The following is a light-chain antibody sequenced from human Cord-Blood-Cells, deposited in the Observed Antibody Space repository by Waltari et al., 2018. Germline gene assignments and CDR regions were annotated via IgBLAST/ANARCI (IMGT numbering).Light chain of an antibody. CDR3: QQRET. CDR1: QSISSH. V-gene: IGKV1-39*01. Sequence: DIPMTQSPSSLSASVGDRVTITCRASQSISSHLNWYQQKPGKAPKLLIYAASSLQSGVPSRFSGSGSGTDFTLTISSLQPEDFATYYCQQRETFGQGTKVEIK. CDR2: AAS. J-gene: IGKJ1*01.